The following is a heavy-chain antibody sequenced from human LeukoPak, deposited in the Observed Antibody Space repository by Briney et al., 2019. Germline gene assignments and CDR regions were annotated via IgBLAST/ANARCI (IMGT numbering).Heavy chain of an antibody. D-gene: IGHD5-24*01. J-gene: IGHJ4*02. V-gene: IGHV3-13*01. CDR2: LCTAGDT. Sequence: GGSLRLSCAASRFILSNYAMHWVRQPAGKGLEWVSALCTAGDTFYPGSVKGRFTISRDNAKKSLFLQMSSLRAEDTAIYYCARQSTPHGNFDYWGQGTLVTVSS. CDR1: RFILSNYA. CDR3: ARQSTPHGNFDY.